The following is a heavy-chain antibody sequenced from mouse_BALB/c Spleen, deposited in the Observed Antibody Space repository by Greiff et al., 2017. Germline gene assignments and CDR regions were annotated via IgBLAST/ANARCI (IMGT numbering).Heavy chain of an antibody. D-gene: IGHD2-14*01. J-gene: IGHJ3*01. Sequence: EVKLQQSGAELVRSGASVKLSCTASGFNIKDYYMHWVKQRPEQGLEWIGWIDPENGDTEYAPKFQGKATMTADTSSNTAYLQLSSLTSEDTAVYYCNGEYDGYWGQGTLVTVSA. CDR2: IDPENGDT. CDR1: GFNIKDYY. CDR3: NGEYDGY. V-gene: IGHV14-4*02.